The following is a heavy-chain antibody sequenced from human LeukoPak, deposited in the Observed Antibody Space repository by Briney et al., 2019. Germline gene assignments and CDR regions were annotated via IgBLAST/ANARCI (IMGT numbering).Heavy chain of an antibody. CDR1: GYIFTSYW. Sequence: GESLRISFKGHGYIFTSYWITWVRQMPGKGLEWMGTIDPTDSYTNYSPSFQGHVTISTDKSINTAYLQWSSLKASDTAIYYCARRGRSSSNFDFWGQGTLVTVSS. D-gene: IGHD6-6*01. CDR3: ARRGRSSSNFDF. J-gene: IGHJ4*02. V-gene: IGHV5-10-1*01. CDR2: IDPTDSYT.